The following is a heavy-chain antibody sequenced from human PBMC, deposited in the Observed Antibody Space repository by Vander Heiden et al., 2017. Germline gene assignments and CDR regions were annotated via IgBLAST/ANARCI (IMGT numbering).Heavy chain of an antibody. Sequence: QVQLQESGPGLVKPSETLSLTCTVSGDSISSSNHFWGWIRQPPGKGLEWIGNIYESGNTYYNPSLKSRVTISADTSKNQFSLNLSSLTAADTAVYFCARRPGRVAVYYCDRWGQGTLVTVSS. CDR3: ARRPGRVAVYYCDR. CDR2: IYESGNT. CDR1: GDSISSSNHF. J-gene: IGHJ4*02. D-gene: IGHD3-10*01. V-gene: IGHV4-39*01.